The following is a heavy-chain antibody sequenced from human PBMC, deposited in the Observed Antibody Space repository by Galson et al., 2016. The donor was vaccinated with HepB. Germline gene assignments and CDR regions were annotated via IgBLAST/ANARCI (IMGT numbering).Heavy chain of an antibody. J-gene: IGHJ6*03. V-gene: IGHV3-30-3*01. Sequence: SLRLSCAASGFTLSHYSMHWVRQAPGKGLEWVATTSSNGNRKYYVDSVKGRFIVSRDNSKSTLYLQMNSLRVEDTAEYYCGRGTLPPILRFLEWPSVDYMDVWGKGTTVTVSS. CDR2: TSSNGNRK. D-gene: IGHD3-3*01. CDR1: GFTLSHYS. CDR3: GRGTLPPILRFLEWPSVDYMDV.